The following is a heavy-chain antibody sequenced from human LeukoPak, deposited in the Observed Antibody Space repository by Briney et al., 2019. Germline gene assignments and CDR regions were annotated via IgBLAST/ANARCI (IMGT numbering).Heavy chain of an antibody. CDR1: GFTFDDYG. D-gene: IGHD4-23*01. CDR2: INWNGGST. V-gene: IGHV3-20*04. CDR3: ARDPPLGGNTPDAFDI. J-gene: IGHJ3*02. Sequence: PGGSLRLSCAASGFTFDDYGMSWVRQAPGKGLEWVSGINWNGGSTGYADSVKGRFTISRDNAKNSLYLQMNSLRAEDTALYYCARDPPLGGNTPDAFDIWGQGTMVTVSS.